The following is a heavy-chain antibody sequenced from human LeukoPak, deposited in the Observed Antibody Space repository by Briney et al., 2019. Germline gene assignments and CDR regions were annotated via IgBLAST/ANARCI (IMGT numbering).Heavy chain of an antibody. J-gene: IGHJ4*02. CDR3: AKETRGSYSDY. V-gene: IGHV3-30*02. CDR1: GFTFSSSG. Sequence: GGSLRLSCAASGFTFSSSGMHWVRQAPGKGLEWVAFIRYDGTSKYYADSVKGRFTISRDNSKNTVYLQMNSLRAEDTAVYYCAKETRGSYSDYWGQGTLVTVSS. CDR2: IRYDGTSK. D-gene: IGHD1-26*01.